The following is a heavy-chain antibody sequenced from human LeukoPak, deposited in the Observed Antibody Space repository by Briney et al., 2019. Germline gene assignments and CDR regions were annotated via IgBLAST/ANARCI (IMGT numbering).Heavy chain of an antibody. CDR1: GFTFSSYA. Sequence: GGSLRLSCAASGFTFSSYAMHWVRQAPGKGLEWVAVISYDGSNKYYADSVKGRFTISRDNSKNTLDPQMNSLRAEDTAIYYCAKTVVVITFRFDSWGQGSLVTVSS. CDR3: AKTVVVITFRFDS. CDR2: ISYDGSNK. J-gene: IGHJ4*02. V-gene: IGHV3-30-3*02. D-gene: IGHD2-21*01.